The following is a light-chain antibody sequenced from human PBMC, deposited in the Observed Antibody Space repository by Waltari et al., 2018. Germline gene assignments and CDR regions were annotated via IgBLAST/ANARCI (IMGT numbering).Light chain of an antibody. CDR1: QSLLYKSNNKNY. Sequence: DIVMTQSPDSLAVSLGERATINCKSSQSLLYKSNNKNYLAWYQQKPGQPPKRLIYWASTRESGFPDRFSGSGSGTDFTLTISSLQAEDVAVYYCQQYYSTPWTFGQGTKVEVK. V-gene: IGKV4-1*01. CDR3: QQYYSTPWT. CDR2: WAS. J-gene: IGKJ1*01.